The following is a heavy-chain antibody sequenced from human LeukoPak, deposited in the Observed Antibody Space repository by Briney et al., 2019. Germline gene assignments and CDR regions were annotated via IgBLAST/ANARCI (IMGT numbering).Heavy chain of an antibody. J-gene: IGHJ5*01. CDR2: LFFSGST. CDR3: ARAGGGYSFDS. V-gene: IGHV4-59*01. CDR1: GASISTFY. D-gene: IGHD3-22*01. Sequence: ETLSLTCTVSGASISTFYWSWIRQPPGKGLEWIGYLFFSGSTSYNPSLKSRVIISVDTSGNQFSLKLSSVTAADTAVYYCARAGGGYSFDSWGQGTLVTVSS.